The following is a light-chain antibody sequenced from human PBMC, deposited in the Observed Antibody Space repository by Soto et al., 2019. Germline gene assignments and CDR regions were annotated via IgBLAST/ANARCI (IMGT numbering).Light chain of an antibody. Sequence: EIVITQSPATLPVSPGPRATLSCRASQTVNSNLAWYQQKPGQAPRLLIYGASTRATGIPARFSGSGSGTEFTLTISSLQSEDFAVYYCQQYNNWPRTFGQGTKVDIK. J-gene: IGKJ1*01. CDR2: GAS. CDR1: QTVNSN. CDR3: QQYNNWPRT. V-gene: IGKV3-15*01.